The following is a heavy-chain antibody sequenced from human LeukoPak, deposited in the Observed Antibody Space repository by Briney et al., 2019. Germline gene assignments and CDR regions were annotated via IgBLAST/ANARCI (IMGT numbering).Heavy chain of an antibody. J-gene: IGHJ3*02. CDR2: ISWNSGSI. V-gene: IGHV3-9*01. CDR1: GFTFDDYA. Sequence: PGGSLRLSCAASGFTFDDYAMPWVRQAPGKGLEWVSGISWNSGSIGYADSVKGRFTISRDNAKNSLYLQMNSLRAEDTALYYCAKGTPDYYDSSGYYYKPYAFDIWGQGTMVTVSS. D-gene: IGHD3-22*01. CDR3: AKGTPDYYDSSGYYYKPYAFDI.